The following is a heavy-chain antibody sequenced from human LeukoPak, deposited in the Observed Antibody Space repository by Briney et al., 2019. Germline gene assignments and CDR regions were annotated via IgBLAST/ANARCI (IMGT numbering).Heavy chain of an antibody. D-gene: IGHD5-12*01. V-gene: IGHV6-1*01. CDR3: AKGYSMSY. J-gene: IGHJ4*02. CDR2: TYYRSKWYH. CDR1: GDSVSNTTTA. Sequence: SQTLSLTCAISGDSVSNTTTAWNWIRQSPSRGLEWLGRTYYRSKWYHEYAISVRSRIIINSDTSKSQFSLHLNSVTPDDTAVYYCAKGYSMSYWGQGTLVTVSS.